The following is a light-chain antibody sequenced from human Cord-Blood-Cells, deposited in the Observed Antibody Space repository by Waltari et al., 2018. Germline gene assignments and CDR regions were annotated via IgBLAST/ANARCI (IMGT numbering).Light chain of an antibody. Sequence: IQMTQSPSSLSASVGDRVTITCRASQSISSYLNWYQQKPGKAPKLLIYAASSLQSGVPSRFSGSGSGTDFTLTISSLQPEDFATDYCQQSYSTPRTFGQGTKVEIK. CDR3: QQSYSTPRT. CDR2: AAS. J-gene: IGKJ1*01. V-gene: IGKV1-39*01. CDR1: QSISSY.